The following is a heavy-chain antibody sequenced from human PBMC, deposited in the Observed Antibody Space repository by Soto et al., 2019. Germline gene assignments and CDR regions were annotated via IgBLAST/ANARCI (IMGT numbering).Heavy chain of an antibody. Sequence: PSETLSLTCAVSGGSISSSNWWSWVRQPPGKGLEWIGRIYSSGSTNYNPSLKSRVTISLDTSMNHFSLRLSSVTAADTAVYYCARGQRFSDWFDPWGQGTLVTVSS. D-gene: IGHD3-3*01. CDR3: ARGQRFSDWFDP. CDR2: IYSSGST. V-gene: IGHV4-4*02. CDR1: GGSISSSNW. J-gene: IGHJ5*02.